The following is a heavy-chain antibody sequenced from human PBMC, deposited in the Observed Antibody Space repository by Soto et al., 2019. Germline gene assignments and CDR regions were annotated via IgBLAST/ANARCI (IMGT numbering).Heavy chain of an antibody. D-gene: IGHD6-13*01. V-gene: IGHV3-21*01. CDR1: GFTFSGYS. CDR2: ICRSSSYI. Sequence: GGSLRLSCAASGFTFSGYSMNWLRQARGKGLEWVSSICRSSSYIYYADSGKCRFTISRDNAKNSLYLQMNSLRAEDTAVYYCARDVDSSSWYYYGMDVWGQGTTVTAAS. J-gene: IGHJ6*02. CDR3: ARDVDSSSWYYYGMDV.